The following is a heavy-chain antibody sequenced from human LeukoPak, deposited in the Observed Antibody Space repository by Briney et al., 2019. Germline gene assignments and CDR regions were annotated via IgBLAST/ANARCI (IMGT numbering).Heavy chain of an antibody. CDR2: ISGSAAST. V-gene: IGHV3-23*01. J-gene: IGHJ2*01. CDR1: AFTFSNYA. CDR3: AKDWTPTNTSEP. Sequence: GGSLTLSCPASAFTFSNYAMSWVRQAPGKGLEWVSSISGSAASTYYADSVKGRFTTSRDNSKQTLCLQMSSLRGKGTSVYYCAKDWTPTNTSEPWGRSTRGTVSS. D-gene: IGHD3/OR15-3a*01.